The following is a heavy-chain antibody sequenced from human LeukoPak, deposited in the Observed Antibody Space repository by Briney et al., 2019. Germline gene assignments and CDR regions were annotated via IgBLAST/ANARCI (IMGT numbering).Heavy chain of an antibody. V-gene: IGHV4-59*01. CDR1: GGSMSSYY. CDR2: IYYSGST. D-gene: IGHD6-19*01. CDR3: ARGIGYSSGWYWYYFDY. Sequence: SETLSLTCTVSGGSMSSYYWSWIRQPPGKGLEWIGYIYYSGSTNYNPSLKSRVTISVDTSKNQFSLKLSSVTAADTAVYYCARGIGYSSGWYWYYFDYWGQGTLVTVSS. J-gene: IGHJ4*02.